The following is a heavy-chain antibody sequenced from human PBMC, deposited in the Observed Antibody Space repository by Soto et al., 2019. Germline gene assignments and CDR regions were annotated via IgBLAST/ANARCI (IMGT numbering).Heavy chain of an antibody. CDR1: GFTFSSYA. CDR2: TSYDGSKE. D-gene: IGHD2-8*02. J-gene: IGHJ4*02. V-gene: IGHV3-30*04. CDR3: AGVVYGGNSVSSY. Sequence: QVQLVESGGGVVQPGRSLRLSCAASGFTFSSYAMSWVRQAPGKGLEWVAATSYDGSKEYYTDSVKGRFTVSRDNSKNTLDLKMNSMRAEDTALYYCAGVVYGGNSVSSYWGQGTLVTVSS.